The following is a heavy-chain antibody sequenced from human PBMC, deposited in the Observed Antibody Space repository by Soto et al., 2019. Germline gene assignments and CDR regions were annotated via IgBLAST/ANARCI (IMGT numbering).Heavy chain of an antibody. D-gene: IGHD3-22*01. CDR2: ISGGGGST. J-gene: IGHJ4*02. CDR3: AKDPTSYDSSAQFDS. V-gene: IGHV3-23*01. Sequence: SIYAMNWVRQAPGKGLEWVSGISGGGGSTYHADSVKGRFTISRDNSKNTLYLQMNSLRAEDTAVYYCAKDPTSYDSSAQFDSGGQGTLVTVSS. CDR1: SIYA.